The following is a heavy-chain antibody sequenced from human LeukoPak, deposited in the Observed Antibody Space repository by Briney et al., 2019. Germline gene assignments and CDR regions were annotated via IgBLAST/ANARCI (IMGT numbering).Heavy chain of an antibody. CDR2: IGIDSGNT. D-gene: IGHD2-8*01. V-gene: IGHV3-48*01. CDR3: AKQSYARSLGE. CDR1: GFTFSDYS. J-gene: IGHJ4*02. Sequence: GGSLRLSCAASGFTFSDYSMNWVRQAPGKGLEWISYIGIDSGNTNYADSVKGRFTISGDKAKNSLYLQMSSLRVEDTGIYYCAKQSYARSLGEGGPGTLVTVS.